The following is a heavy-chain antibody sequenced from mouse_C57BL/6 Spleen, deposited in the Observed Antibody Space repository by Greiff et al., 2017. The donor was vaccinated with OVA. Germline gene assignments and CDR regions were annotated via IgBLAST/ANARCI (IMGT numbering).Heavy chain of an antibody. CDR2: INPSNGGT. V-gene: IGHV1-53*01. CDR3: ATASYYYAWFAY. Sequence: QVQLQQPGPELVKPGASVKLSCKASGYTFTSYWMHWVKQSPGQGLEWIGNINPSNGGTNYNEKFKSKATLTVDKSSSTAYMQLSSLTSEDSAVYYCATASYYYAWFAYWGQGTLVTVSA. J-gene: IGHJ3*01. D-gene: IGHD1-1*01. CDR1: GYTFTSYW.